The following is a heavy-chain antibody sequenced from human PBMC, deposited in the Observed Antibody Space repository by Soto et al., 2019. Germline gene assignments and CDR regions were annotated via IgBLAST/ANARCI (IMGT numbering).Heavy chain of an antibody. CDR2: INHSGST. CDR1: GGSFSDYY. J-gene: IGHJ4*02. V-gene: IGHV4-34*01. D-gene: IGHD2-21*02. Sequence: KPSETLSLTCAVYGGSFSDYYWSWIRQPPGKGLEWIGEINHSGSTNYNPSLKSRVTISVDTSKNQFPLKLSSVTAADTAVYYCARGLVTPLPYWGQGTLVTVSS. CDR3: ARGLVTPLPY.